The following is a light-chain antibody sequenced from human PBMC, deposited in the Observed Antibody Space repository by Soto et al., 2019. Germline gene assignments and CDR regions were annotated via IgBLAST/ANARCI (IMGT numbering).Light chain of an antibody. J-gene: IGKJ5*01. CDR2: GAS. CDR3: QQYNTWTPIT. Sequence: EIVMTQSPATLSVSPGERATLSCRASQSVSSNLAWYQQKPGQAPSRLIYGASTRATGIPARFSGSGSGTEFTRTISSLQSEDFAVYYCQQYNTWTPITFGQGTRRKIK. V-gene: IGKV3-15*01. CDR1: QSVSSN.